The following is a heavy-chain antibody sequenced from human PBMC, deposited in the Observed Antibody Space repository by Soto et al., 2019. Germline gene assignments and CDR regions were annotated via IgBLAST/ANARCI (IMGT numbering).Heavy chain of an antibody. D-gene: IGHD3-9*01. J-gene: IGHJ4*02. V-gene: IGHV3-33*01. Sequence: LRFSCAASGFTFSSYGMHWVRQAPGKGLEWVAVIWYDGSNKYYADSVKGRFTISRDNSKNTLYLQMNSLRAEDTAVYYCARDIVSTGHHVGYFDYWGQGTLVTVSS. CDR2: IWYDGSNK. CDR1: GFTFSSYG. CDR3: ARDIVSTGHHVGYFDY.